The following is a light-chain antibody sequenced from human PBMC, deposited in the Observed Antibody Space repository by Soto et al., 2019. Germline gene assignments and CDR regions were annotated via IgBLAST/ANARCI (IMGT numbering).Light chain of an antibody. Sequence: QSVLTQPASVSGSPGQSITISCTGTRSDVGGYNYVSWYQQHPGKAPKLMIYEVSHRPSGVSNRFSGSESGNTASLTISGLQAEDEADYYCSSYTSSSPYVFGTGTKVTVL. J-gene: IGLJ1*01. V-gene: IGLV2-14*01. CDR1: RSDVGGYNY. CDR3: SSYTSSSPYV. CDR2: EVS.